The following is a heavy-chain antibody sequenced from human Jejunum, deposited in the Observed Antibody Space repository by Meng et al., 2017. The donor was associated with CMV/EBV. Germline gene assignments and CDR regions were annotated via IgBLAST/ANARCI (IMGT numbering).Heavy chain of an antibody. J-gene: IGHJ4*02. D-gene: IGHD3-16*01. CDR1: GFTFSNSA. Sequence: SGFTFSNSAMGWVRQAPGKGLQCVSGISGSGETTYYVDSVKGRFTISRDNSKNTLYLEMNGLRAEDTALYYCAKGQTSYASSSADYWGQGTLVTVSS. V-gene: IGHV3-23*01. CDR3: AKGQTSYASSSADY. CDR2: ISGSGETT.